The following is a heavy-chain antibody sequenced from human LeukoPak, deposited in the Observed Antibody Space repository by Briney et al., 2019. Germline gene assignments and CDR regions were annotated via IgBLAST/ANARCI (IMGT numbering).Heavy chain of an antibody. J-gene: IGHJ4*02. V-gene: IGHV3-21*01. CDR3: GRDLDYGDPSDY. D-gene: IGHD4-17*01. Sequence: GGSLRLSCAISGFTFSSCSMNWVRQAPGKGLEWVSSISSSSSYIYYADSVKGRITISRDNAKNSLYLQMNSLRAEDTAVYYCGRDLDYGDPSDYWGQGTLVTVSS. CDR2: ISSSSSYI. CDR1: GFTFSSCS.